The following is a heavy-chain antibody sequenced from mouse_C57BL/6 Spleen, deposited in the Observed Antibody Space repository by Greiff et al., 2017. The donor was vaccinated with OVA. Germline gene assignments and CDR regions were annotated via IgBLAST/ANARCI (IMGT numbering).Heavy chain of an antibody. D-gene: IGHD2-4*01. CDR3: ARRTYYDYDGWYCDV. CDR1: GYTFTSYW. CDR2: IYPGSGST. Sequence: QVQLQQPGAELVKPGASVKMSCKASGYTFTSYWITWVKQRPGQGLEWIGDIYPGSGSTNYNEKFKSKATLTVDTSSSTAYRQLSSLTSEDSAVYYCARRTYYDYDGWYCDVWGTGTTVTVSS. V-gene: IGHV1-55*01. J-gene: IGHJ1*03.